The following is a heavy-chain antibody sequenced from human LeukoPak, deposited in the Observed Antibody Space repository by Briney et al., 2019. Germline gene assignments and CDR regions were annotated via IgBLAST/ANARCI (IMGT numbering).Heavy chain of an antibody. CDR2: INPSGGST. CDR3: AEGGLDAFDI. D-gene: IGHD6-25*01. Sequence: ASVKVSCKASGYTFTSYYMHWVPQAPGQGLEWMGIINPSGGSTSCAQKFQGRVTMTRDTSTSTVYMELSSLRSEDTAVYYCAEGGLDAFDIWGQGTMVTVSS. J-gene: IGHJ3*02. V-gene: IGHV1-46*01. CDR1: GYTFTSYY.